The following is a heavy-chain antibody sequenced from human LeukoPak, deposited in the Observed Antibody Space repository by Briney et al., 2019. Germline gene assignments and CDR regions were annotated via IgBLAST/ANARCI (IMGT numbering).Heavy chain of an antibody. D-gene: IGHD3-22*01. Sequence: GGSLRLSCAASGFIVRNNYMNWVRQAPGKGLEWVSIIYSGGGTYYADSVKGRFTISRDNSKNTLYLQMNSLRADDTAVYYCARGCYYERSGYCPFDYWGPGTLVTVSS. V-gene: IGHV3-53*01. CDR3: ARGCYYERSGYCPFDY. J-gene: IGHJ4*02. CDR1: GFIVRNNY. CDR2: IYSGGGT.